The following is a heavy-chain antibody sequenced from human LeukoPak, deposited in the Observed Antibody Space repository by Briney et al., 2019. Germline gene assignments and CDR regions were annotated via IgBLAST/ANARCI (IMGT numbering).Heavy chain of an antibody. CDR3: ARASTPHHSSYYSPFDY. D-gene: IGHD3-22*01. Sequence: PGGSLRLSCAASGFTFSTYWMSWVRQAPGKGLEWVANINQDGGEKYYVDSVKGRFTISRDNAKNSLYLQMNSLRAEDTAVYFCARASTPHHSSYYSPFDYWGQGTLVTVSS. CDR2: INQDGGEK. CDR1: GFTFSTYW. J-gene: IGHJ4*02. V-gene: IGHV3-7*01.